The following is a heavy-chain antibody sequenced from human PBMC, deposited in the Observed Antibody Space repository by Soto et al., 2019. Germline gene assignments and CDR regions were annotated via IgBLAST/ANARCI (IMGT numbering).Heavy chain of an antibody. CDR1: GFTFDDYA. J-gene: IGHJ5*02. D-gene: IGHD3-22*01. Sequence: EVQLVESGGGLVQPGRSLRLSCAASGFTFDDYAMHWVRQAPGKGLEWVSGISWNSGSIGYADSVKGRFTISRDNAKNSLYLQMNSLRAEDTALYYCANDTYSSPGQGWFDPWGQGTLVTVSS. CDR2: ISWNSGSI. V-gene: IGHV3-9*01. CDR3: ANDTYSSPGQGWFDP.